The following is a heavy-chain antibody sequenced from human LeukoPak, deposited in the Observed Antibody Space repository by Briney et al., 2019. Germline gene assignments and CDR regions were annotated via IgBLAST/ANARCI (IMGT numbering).Heavy chain of an antibody. Sequence: PGGSLRLSCAASGFTFSSYSMNWVRQAPRKGLEWVSSISSSSSYIYYADSVKGRFTISRDNAKNSLYLQMSCLRAEDTAVYYCSRVLWFGAFRENWFDPWGHGSLVTVHS. CDR2: ISSSSSYI. D-gene: IGHD3-10*01. J-gene: IGHJ5*02. V-gene: IGHV3-21*01. CDR1: GFTFSSYS. CDR3: SRVLWFGAFRENWFDP.